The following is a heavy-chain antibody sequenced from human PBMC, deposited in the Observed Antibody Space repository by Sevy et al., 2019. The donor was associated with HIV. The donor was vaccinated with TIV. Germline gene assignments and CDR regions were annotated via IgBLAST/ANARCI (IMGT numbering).Heavy chain of an antibody. CDR3: ARGYSRTYISPFGF. D-gene: IGHD5-12*01. J-gene: IGHJ4*02. CDR1: GGSVGSGIYY. CDR2: IFRSRIL. V-gene: IGHV4-61*01. Sequence: SETLSLTCTVSGGSVGSGIYYWSWIRQPPGRELEFIGYIFRSRILNYNPSLRSRVTMSVDTSKNQFSLRLTSVTAADTAVYYCARGYSRTYISPFGFWGQGTLVTVSS.